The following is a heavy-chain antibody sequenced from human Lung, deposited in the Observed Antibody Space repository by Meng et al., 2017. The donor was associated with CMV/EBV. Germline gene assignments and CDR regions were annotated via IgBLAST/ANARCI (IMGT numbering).Heavy chain of an antibody. CDR3: ARSRPGSHYYNGMDV. J-gene: IGHJ6*02. Sequence: ASVKVSXKASGYAFTGYFVNWVRQAPGQGLKWRGWINPDSGTTDYAPNFRGRVTMTRDTSINTAYMELGRLRSDDTAVYYCARSRPGSHYYNGMDVWGQGXTVTVSS. D-gene: IGHD1-14*01. CDR2: INPDSGTT. V-gene: IGHV1-2*02. CDR1: GYAFTGYF.